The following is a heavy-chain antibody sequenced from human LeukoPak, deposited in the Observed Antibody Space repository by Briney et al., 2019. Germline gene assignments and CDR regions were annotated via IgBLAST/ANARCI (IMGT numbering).Heavy chain of an antibody. Sequence: ASVKVSCKASGYTFTSYYMHWVRQAPGQGLEWMGIINPSGGSTSYAQKFQGRVTMTRDTSTSTAYMELSSLRSEDTAVYYCATSAPYGSGSYPFDYWGQGTLVTVSS. V-gene: IGHV1-46*01. CDR3: ATSAPYGSGSYPFDY. J-gene: IGHJ4*02. CDR2: INPSGGST. CDR1: GYTFTSYY. D-gene: IGHD3-10*01.